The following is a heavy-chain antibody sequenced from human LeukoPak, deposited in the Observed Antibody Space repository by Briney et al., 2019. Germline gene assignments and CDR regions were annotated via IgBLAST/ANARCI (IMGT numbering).Heavy chain of an antibody. CDR1: GFTFSSYA. CDR2: ISGSGGST. CDR3: AASGYSSGWYYY. V-gene: IGHV3-23*01. Sequence: GGSLRLSCAASGFTFSSYAMSWVRQAPGKGLEWVSAISGSGGSTYYADSVKGRFTISRDNSKNTLYLQMNGLRAEDTAVYYCAASGYSSGWYYYWGQGTLVTVSS. D-gene: IGHD6-19*01. J-gene: IGHJ4*02.